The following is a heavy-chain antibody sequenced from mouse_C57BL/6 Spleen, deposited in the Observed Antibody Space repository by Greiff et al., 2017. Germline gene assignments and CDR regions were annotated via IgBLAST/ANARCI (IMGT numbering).Heavy chain of an antibody. Sequence: QVQLQQPGAELVRPGSSVKLSCKASGYTFTDYEMHWVKQTPVHGLEWIGAIDPETGGTAYNQKFKGKAILTADNSSSTAYMELRSLTSDDSAVYYCTREGDYGNPVAYWGQGTLVTVSA. CDR3: TREGDYGNPVAY. V-gene: IGHV1-15*01. J-gene: IGHJ3*01. D-gene: IGHD2-1*01. CDR1: GYTFTDYE. CDR2: IDPETGGT.